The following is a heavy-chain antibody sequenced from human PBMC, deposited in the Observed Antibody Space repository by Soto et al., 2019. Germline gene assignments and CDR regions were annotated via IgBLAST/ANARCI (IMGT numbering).Heavy chain of an antibody. D-gene: IGHD3-9*01. Sequence: GASVKVSCKASGYTFTSYDINWVRQATGQGLEWMGWMNPNSGNTGYAQKFQGRVTMTRNTSISTAYMELSSLRSEDTAVYYCAREGSFYDILTGYYHTGFDYWRQGTLVTVSS. CDR2: MNPNSGNT. V-gene: IGHV1-8*01. CDR3: AREGSFYDILTGYYHTGFDY. J-gene: IGHJ4*02. CDR1: GYTFTSYD.